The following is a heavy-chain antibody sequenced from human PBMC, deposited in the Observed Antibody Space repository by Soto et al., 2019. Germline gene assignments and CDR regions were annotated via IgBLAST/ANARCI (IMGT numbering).Heavy chain of an antibody. J-gene: IGHJ4*02. V-gene: IGHV1-8*01. CDR3: TRGRVNRGWYFDF. CDR2: MNANSGNT. CDR1: GYTFTAND. Sequence: ASVKVSCKPSGYTFTANDINWVRQAPGQGLEFMGWMNANSGNTGYAQRFQGRLTLTRNTSISTAYMELSSLTSDDTAVYYCTRGRVNRGWYFDFWGQGTLVTVSS. D-gene: IGHD6-19*01.